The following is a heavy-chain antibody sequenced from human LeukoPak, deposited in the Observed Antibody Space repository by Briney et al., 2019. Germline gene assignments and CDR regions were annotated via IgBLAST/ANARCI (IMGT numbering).Heavy chain of an antibody. CDR3: AKGVRGILYYAMDV. Sequence: GGSLRLSCAASGFTFDDYAMHWVRQAPGKGLEWVSGINWNSGSIGYVDSVKGRLTISRDNAKNSLFMQMNSLRVEDTALYYCAKGVRGILYYAMDVWGQGTTVTVSS. CDR2: INWNSGSI. CDR1: GFTFDDYA. V-gene: IGHV3-9*01. D-gene: IGHD3-10*01. J-gene: IGHJ6*02.